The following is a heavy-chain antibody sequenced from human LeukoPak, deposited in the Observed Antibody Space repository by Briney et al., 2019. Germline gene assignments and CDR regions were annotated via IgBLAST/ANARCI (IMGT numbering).Heavy chain of an antibody. D-gene: IGHD2-2*01. J-gene: IGHJ4*02. V-gene: IGHV3-23*01. Sequence: GGSLRLSCAASGFTFSSYAMSWVRQAPGKGLEWVSLISGSGGSTYYADSVKGRFTISRDNSKNTLYLQMNSLRAEDTAVYYCARRYCSSTSCWGPTFDDWGQGALVTVSS. CDR3: ARRYCSSTSCWGPTFDD. CDR1: GFTFSSYA. CDR2: ISGSGGST.